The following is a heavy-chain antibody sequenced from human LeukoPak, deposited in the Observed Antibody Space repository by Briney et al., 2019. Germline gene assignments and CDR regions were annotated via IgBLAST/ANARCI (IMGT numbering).Heavy chain of an antibody. Sequence: ASVKVSCKASGYTFTSYDINWVRQATGQGLEWMGWMNPNSGNTGYAQKFQGRVTMTRNTSISTAYMELSSLRSEDTAVYYCATNAIFGVVGNEYYGMDVWGQGTTVTVSS. CDR2: MNPNSGNT. V-gene: IGHV1-8*01. CDR3: ATNAIFGVVGNEYYGMDV. CDR1: GYTFTSYD. D-gene: IGHD3-3*01. J-gene: IGHJ6*02.